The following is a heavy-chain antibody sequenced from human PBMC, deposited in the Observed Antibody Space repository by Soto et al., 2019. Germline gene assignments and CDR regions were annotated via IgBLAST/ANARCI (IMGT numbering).Heavy chain of an antibody. D-gene: IGHD5-12*01. CDR2: IYYSGST. V-gene: IGHV4-30-4*01. J-gene: IGHJ4*02. Sequence: PSETLSLTCTVSGGSISSGDYYWSWIRQPPGKGLEWIGYIYYSGSTYYNPSLKSRVTISVDTSKNQFSLKLSSVTAADTAVYYCARGPKWLRLSSNLVDYWGQGTLVTVSS. CDR3: ARGPKWLRLSSNLVDY. CDR1: GGSISSGDYY.